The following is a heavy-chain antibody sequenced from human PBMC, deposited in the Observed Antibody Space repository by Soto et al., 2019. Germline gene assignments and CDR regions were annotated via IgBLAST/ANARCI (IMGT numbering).Heavy chain of an antibody. V-gene: IGHV1-69*13. CDR2: IIPIFGTA. Sequence: VKVSCKASGGTFSSYAISWVRQAPGQGLEWMGGIIPIFGTANYAQKFQGRVTITADESTSTAYMELSSLRSEDTAVYYCARERGNYYDSSGYSSGPYYFDYWGQGTLVTVSS. CDR3: ARERGNYYDSSGYSSGPYYFDY. J-gene: IGHJ4*02. D-gene: IGHD3-22*01. CDR1: GGTFSSYA.